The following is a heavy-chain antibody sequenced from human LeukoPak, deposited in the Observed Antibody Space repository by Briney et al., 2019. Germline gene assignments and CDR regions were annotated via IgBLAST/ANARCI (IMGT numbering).Heavy chain of an antibody. CDR3: ARLLYSSSSFDY. Sequence: SETLSLTCTVSGGSISSYYWSWIRQPPGKGLEWIGSIYYSGRTYYNPSLKSRVTISVDTSNNQFSLRLSSVTAADTAVYYCARLLYSSSSFDYWGQGTLITVSS. CDR1: GGSISSYY. J-gene: IGHJ4*02. D-gene: IGHD6-13*01. CDR2: IYYSGRT. V-gene: IGHV4-59*08.